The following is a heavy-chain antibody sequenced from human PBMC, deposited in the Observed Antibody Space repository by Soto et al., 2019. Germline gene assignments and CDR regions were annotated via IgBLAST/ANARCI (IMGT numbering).Heavy chain of an antibody. Sequence: QVQLVESGGGLVKPGGSLRLSCVASGFTFSDHYMTWIRQAPGKGLEWLSYISTSSSYTNYADSVKGRFTISRDNAMNALYLQMNSLRAEATAVYYCARLRLTGYFDYWGQGTLVTVSS. V-gene: IGHV3-11*05. J-gene: IGHJ4*02. CDR1: GFTFSDHY. CDR2: ISTSSSYT. CDR3: ARLRLTGYFDY.